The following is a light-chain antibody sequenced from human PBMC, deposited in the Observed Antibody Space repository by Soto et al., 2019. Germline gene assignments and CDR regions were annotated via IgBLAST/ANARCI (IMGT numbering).Light chain of an antibody. V-gene: IGKV3-15*01. CDR1: RSVSSD. Sequence: EVVMTQSPDILSVSPGERATLSCRASRSVSSDLAWYQQKPGQAPRLLIYGASTRATGIPARFSGGGSGTEFTLTISSLQSEDFAVYCCQQYNDWPQPFGQGTKV. CDR3: QQYNDWPQP. CDR2: GAS. J-gene: IGKJ1*01.